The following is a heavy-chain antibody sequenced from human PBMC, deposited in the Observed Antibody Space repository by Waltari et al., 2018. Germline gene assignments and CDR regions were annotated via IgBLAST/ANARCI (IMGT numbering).Heavy chain of an antibody. Sequence: EVQLLESGGGLVRPGGSLILSCEASGFTFSSHGMIWVRQAPGKGLEWVSGINGGGDSTYYADSVKGRFTISRDNPRNTVYLQMNRLRVEDTAVYYCAKDRGTERSWLHLCEYWGQGTRVTVSS. V-gene: IGHV3-23*01. CDR1: GFTFSSHG. CDR2: INGGGDST. J-gene: IGHJ4*02. D-gene: IGHD3-10*01. CDR3: AKDRGTERSWLHLCEY.